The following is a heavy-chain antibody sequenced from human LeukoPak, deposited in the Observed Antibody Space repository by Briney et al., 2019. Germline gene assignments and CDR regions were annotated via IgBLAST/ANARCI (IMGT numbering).Heavy chain of an antibody. CDR3: ARIVDTAMDALYYFDY. V-gene: IGHV4-59*01. CDR1: GGSISSYY. D-gene: IGHD5-18*01. CDR2: IYYSGST. Sequence: SETLSLTCTVSGGSISSYYWSWIRQPPGKGLEWIGYIYYSGSTNYNPSLKSRVTISVDTSKNQFSLKLSSVTAADTAVYYCARIVDTAMDALYYFDYWGQGTLVTVSS. J-gene: IGHJ4*02.